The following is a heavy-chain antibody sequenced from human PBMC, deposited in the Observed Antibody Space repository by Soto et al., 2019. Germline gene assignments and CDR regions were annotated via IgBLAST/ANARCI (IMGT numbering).Heavy chain of an antibody. V-gene: IGHV3-13*01. J-gene: IGHJ2*01. D-gene: IGHD3-10*01. CDR1: GSTFRSFD. CDR3: AIEVSDSRVSRGWHLDL. Sequence: EVQLVESGGGLVQPGGSLRLSCAASGSTFRSFDMHWVRQATGRGLEWVSAIGAGGDAYYPGSVKGRFTISRENAKYSLYLQMNSLRAEDTDVYYCAIEVSDSRVSRGWHLDLWGRGTLVTVSS. CDR2: IGAGGDA.